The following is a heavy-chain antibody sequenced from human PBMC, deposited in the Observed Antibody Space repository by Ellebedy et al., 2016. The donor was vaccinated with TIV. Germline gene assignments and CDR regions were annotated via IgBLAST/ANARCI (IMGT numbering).Heavy chain of an antibody. V-gene: IGHV2-5*01. Sequence: SGPTLVKPTQTLTLTCTFSGFSLSAYAVGVHWIRQPPGKALEWLALVYWNADKQYSPSLQPRLTITKDTSKNQVVLTMTDVDPVDTATYYCAHSAGWLPDYWGPGTLITVS. CDR2: VYWNADK. J-gene: IGHJ4*02. D-gene: IGHD5-12*01. CDR1: GFSLSAYAVG. CDR3: AHSAGWLPDY.